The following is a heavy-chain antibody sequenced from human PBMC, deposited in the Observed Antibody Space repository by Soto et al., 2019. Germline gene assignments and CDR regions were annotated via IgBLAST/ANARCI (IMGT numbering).Heavy chain of an antibody. Sequence: GGSLRLSCAASGFTFSSYSMNWVRQAPGKGLEWVSSISSSSSYIYYADSVKGRFTISRDNAKNSLYLQMNSLRAEDTAVYYCASMGTTTYYYYGMDVWGQGTTVTVSS. V-gene: IGHV3-21*01. CDR1: GFTFSSYS. CDR2: ISSSSSYI. D-gene: IGHD4-4*01. CDR3: ASMGTTTYYYYGMDV. J-gene: IGHJ6*02.